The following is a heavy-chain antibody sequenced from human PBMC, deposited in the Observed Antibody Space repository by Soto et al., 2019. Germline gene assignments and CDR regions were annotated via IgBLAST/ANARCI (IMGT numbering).Heavy chain of an antibody. Sequence: WGSLRLSCAASGFTFSGSAMHWVRQASGKGLEWVGRIRSKANSYATAYAASVKGRFTISRDDSKNTAYLQMNSLKTEDTAVYYCTRSLYCSSTSCWYYGMDVWGQGTTVTVSS. V-gene: IGHV3-73*01. CDR1: GFTFSGSA. CDR3: TRSLYCSSTSCWYYGMDV. CDR2: IRSKANSYAT. J-gene: IGHJ6*02. D-gene: IGHD2-2*01.